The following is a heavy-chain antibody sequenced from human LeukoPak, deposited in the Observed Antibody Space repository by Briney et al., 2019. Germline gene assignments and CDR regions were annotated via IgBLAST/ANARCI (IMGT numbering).Heavy chain of an antibody. D-gene: IGHD3-10*01. CDR2: IYHSGST. V-gene: IGHV4-4*02. CDR3: ARVVRGVIITLNPYYFDY. Sequence: SGTLSLTCAVSGGSISSSNWWSWVRQPPGKGLEWIGEIYHSGSTNYNPSLKSRVTISVDKSKNQFSLKLSSVTAADTAVYYCARVVRGVIITLNPYYFDYWGQGTLVTVSS. CDR1: GGSISSSNW. J-gene: IGHJ4*02.